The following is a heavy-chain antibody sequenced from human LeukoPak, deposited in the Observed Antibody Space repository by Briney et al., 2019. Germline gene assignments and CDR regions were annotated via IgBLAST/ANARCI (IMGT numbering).Heavy chain of an antibody. Sequence: GGSLRLSCAASGFTFSSYWMNWVRQAPGKGLEWVSSISSSSSYIYYADSVKGRFTISRDNAKNSLYLQMNSLRAEDTAVYYCARAPAAGTDFDYWGQGTLVTVSS. CDR2: ISSSSSYI. D-gene: IGHD6-13*01. J-gene: IGHJ4*02. V-gene: IGHV3-21*01. CDR1: GFTFSSYW. CDR3: ARAPAAGTDFDY.